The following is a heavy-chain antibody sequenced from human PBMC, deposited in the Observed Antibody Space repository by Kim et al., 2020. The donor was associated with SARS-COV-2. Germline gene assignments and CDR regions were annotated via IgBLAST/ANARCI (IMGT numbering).Heavy chain of an antibody. CDR3: AGGPSGWYDY. V-gene: IGHV1-8*01. CDR2: INPNSGNT. Sequence: ASVKVSCKASGYTFTSHDINWVRQAPGQGLEWMGWINPNSGNTGYAQKFQGRVTMTRNTAINTAYMEVTTLRSDDTAIYYCAGGPSGWYDYWGQGTLVTVSS. J-gene: IGHJ4*02. D-gene: IGHD6-19*01. CDR1: GYTFTSHD.